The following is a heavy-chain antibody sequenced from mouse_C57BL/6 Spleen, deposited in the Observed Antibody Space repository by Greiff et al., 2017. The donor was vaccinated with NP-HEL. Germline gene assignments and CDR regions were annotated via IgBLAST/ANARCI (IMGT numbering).Heavy chain of an antibody. D-gene: IGHD1-1*01. J-gene: IGHJ3*01. CDR2: INPNNGGT. Sequence: EVQLQQSGPELVKPGASVKISCKASGYTFTDYYMNWVKQSHGKSLEWIGDINPNNGGTSYNQKFKGKATLTVDKSSSTAYMELRSLTSEDSAVYYCARRGIYYGSSPWFAYWGQGTLVTVSA. V-gene: IGHV1-26*01. CDR1: GYTFTDYY. CDR3: ARRGIYYGSSPWFAY.